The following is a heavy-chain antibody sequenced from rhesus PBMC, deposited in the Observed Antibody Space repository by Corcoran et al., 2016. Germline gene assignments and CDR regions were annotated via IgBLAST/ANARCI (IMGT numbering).Heavy chain of an antibody. CDR2: SNSGVGST. CDR1: GFTFSSYW. D-gene: IGHD6-25*01. Sequence: EVQLVESGGGLAKPGGSLRLSCAASGFTFSSYWMNWVRQTPGKGLEWISASNSGVGSTYYADSVKCRFTISRANSKNTLSLQRNSLRAEDTAVYYCAKESIAAAGTIAFDFWGQGLRVTVSS. CDR3: AKESIAAAGTIAFDF. J-gene: IGHJ3*01. V-gene: IGHV3S42*01.